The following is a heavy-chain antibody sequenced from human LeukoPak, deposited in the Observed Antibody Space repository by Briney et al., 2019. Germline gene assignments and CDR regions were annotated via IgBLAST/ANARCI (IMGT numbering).Heavy chain of an antibody. CDR2: IYYSGST. J-gene: IGHJ4*02. D-gene: IGHD5-24*01. CDR3: ARALPPTIPLDY. Sequence: PSETLSLTCTVSGGSISSSSYYWGWIRQPPGKGLEWIGSIYYSGSTYYNPSLKSRVTISVDTSKNQFSLKLSSVTAADTAVYYCARALPPTIPLDYWGQGTLVTVSS. CDR1: GGSISSSSYY. V-gene: IGHV4-39*07.